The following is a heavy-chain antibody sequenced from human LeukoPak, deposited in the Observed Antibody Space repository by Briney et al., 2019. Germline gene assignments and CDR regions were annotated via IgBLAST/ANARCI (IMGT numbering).Heavy chain of an antibody. D-gene: IGHD3-22*01. CDR1: GGSISSSSYY. Sequence: SETLSLTCTVSGGSISSSSYYWGWIRQPPGKGLEWIGSIYYSGSTYYNPSLESRLTISVDTSKNQFSLKLTSLTAADTAVYYCARDGVFHDSDGYSFDYWGQGTLVTVSS. CDR2: IYYSGST. J-gene: IGHJ4*02. CDR3: ARDGVFHDSDGYSFDY. V-gene: IGHV4-39*02.